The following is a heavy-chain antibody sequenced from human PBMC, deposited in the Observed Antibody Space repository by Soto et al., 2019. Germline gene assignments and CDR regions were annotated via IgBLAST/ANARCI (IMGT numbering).Heavy chain of an antibody. CDR2: ISGSGGST. J-gene: IGHJ6*02. V-gene: IGHV3-23*01. CDR1: GFTFSSYA. Sequence: PGGSLRLSCAASGFTFSSYAMSWVRQAPGKGLEWVSAISGSGGSTYYADSVKGRFTISRDNSKNTLYLQMNSLRAEDTAVYYCEKDRTSFDYYYGMDVWGQGTTVTVSS. D-gene: IGHD2-2*01. CDR3: EKDRTSFDYYYGMDV.